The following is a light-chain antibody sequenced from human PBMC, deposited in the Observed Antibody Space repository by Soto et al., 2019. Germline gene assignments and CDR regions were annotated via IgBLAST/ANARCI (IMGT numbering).Light chain of an antibody. Sequence: DIQMTQSPSSLSASVGDRVTITCQASQDISNYLNWYQQKPGKAPKLLIYDASNLETGVPSRFSGSVSGTDFTFTISSLQPEDIETYYCQQYDTLPLTFGPGTKVDI. CDR1: QDISNY. CDR2: DAS. J-gene: IGKJ3*01. V-gene: IGKV1-33*01. CDR3: QQYDTLPLT.